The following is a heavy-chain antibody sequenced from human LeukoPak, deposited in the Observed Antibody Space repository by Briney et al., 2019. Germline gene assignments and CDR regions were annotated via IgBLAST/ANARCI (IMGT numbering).Heavy chain of an antibody. V-gene: IGHV3-53*01. D-gene: IGHD5-12*01. CDR3: AATLWGYSNDWSSFDY. J-gene: IGHJ4*02. Sequence: GGSLRLSCAASGFTVTNNYVSWVRQAPGKGLEWVSVIYSGGSAYYADSVKGRFTVSRDTAKNTLYLQMNSLRAEDTALYYCAATLWGYSNDWSSFDYWGQGTLVTVSS. CDR1: GFTVTNNY. CDR2: IYSGGSA.